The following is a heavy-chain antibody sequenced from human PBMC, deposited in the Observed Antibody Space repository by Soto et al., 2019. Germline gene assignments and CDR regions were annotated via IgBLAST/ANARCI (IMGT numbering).Heavy chain of an antibody. J-gene: IGHJ6*02. CDR1: GYTFTYHY. CDR2: ITPFNGNT. CDR3: VSPYYYDSSGYYYYYSMDG. Sequence: SSFKASSNASGYTFTYHYLNWVLPTSGQAFSWMGWITPFNGNTNYAQKFQDRVTITRDRSMSTAYMELSSLRSEDTAMYSCVSPYYYDSSGYYYYYSMDGWGQGTTVTVSS. V-gene: IGHV1-45*02. D-gene: IGHD3-22*01.